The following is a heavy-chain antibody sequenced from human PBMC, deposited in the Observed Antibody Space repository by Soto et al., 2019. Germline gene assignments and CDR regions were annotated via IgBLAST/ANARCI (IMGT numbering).Heavy chain of an antibody. CDR2: ISGSGGST. V-gene: IGHV3-23*01. CDR3: AKILHQGELPSNAFDI. D-gene: IGHD1-26*01. Sequence: GGSLRLSCAASGFTFSSYAMSWVRQAPGKGLEWVSAISGSGGSTYYADSVKGRFTISRDNSKNTLYLQMNSLRAEDTAVYYCAKILHQGELPSNAFDIWGQGTMVTVSS. CDR1: GFTFSSYA. J-gene: IGHJ3*02.